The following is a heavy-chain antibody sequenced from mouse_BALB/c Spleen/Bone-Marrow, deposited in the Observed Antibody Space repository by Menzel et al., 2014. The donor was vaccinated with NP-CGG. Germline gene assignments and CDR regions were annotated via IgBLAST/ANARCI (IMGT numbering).Heavy chain of an antibody. Sequence: EVQRVESGPDLVKPSQSLSLTCTVTGYSITSDYGWHWIRQFPGNKLEWMGYIHYSGYTDYNPSLKSRISITRDTSKNQFFLQLNSVTTEDTATYYCTRETAVVADFDYWGQGTTLTVSS. CDR1: GYSITSDYG. V-gene: IGHV3-1*02. CDR3: TRETAVVADFDY. CDR2: IHYSGYT. J-gene: IGHJ2*01. D-gene: IGHD1-1*01.